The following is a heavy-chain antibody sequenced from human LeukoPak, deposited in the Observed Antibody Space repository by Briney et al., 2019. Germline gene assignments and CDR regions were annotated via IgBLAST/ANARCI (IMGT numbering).Heavy chain of an antibody. CDR2: IIPIFGTA. CDR1: GGTFSSYA. CDR3: ARTFGYSSGEGY. V-gene: IGHV1-69*13. D-gene: IGHD6-19*01. J-gene: IGHJ4*02. Sequence: SVKVSCKASGGTFSSYAINWVQQAPGQGLEWMGGIIPIFGTANYAQKFQGRVAITADESTSTAYMEVSSLRSEDTAVYYCARTFGYSSGEGYWGQGTLVTVSS.